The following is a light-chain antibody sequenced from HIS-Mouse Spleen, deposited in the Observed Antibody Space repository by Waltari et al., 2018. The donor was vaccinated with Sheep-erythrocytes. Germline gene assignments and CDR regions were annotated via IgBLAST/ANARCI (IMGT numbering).Light chain of an antibody. Sequence: QSALTQPASVSGSPGQSITISCTGTSSDVGSYNLVSLYQQHPGKAPKLMIYEGSKRPSGVSNRFSGSKSGNTASLTISGLQAEDEADYYCCSYAGSYNHVFATGTKVTVL. J-gene: IGLJ1*01. CDR3: CSYAGSYNHV. CDR2: EGS. CDR1: SSDVGSYNL. V-gene: IGLV2-23*01.